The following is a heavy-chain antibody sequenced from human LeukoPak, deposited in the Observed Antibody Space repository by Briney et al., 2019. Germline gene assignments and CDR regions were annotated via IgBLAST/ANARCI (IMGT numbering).Heavy chain of an antibody. J-gene: IGHJ2*01. CDR3: ARDRSIAASGRSWYFDL. D-gene: IGHD6-13*01. CDR1: GYTFTSYY. V-gene: IGHV1-46*01. CDR2: INPSGGST. Sequence: ASVKVSCKASGYTFTSYYMHWVRQAPGQGLEWMGIINPSGGSTIYAHKFQGRVTMTRDMSTSTVYMELSSLRSEDTAVYYCARDRSIAASGRSWYFDLWGRGTLVTASS.